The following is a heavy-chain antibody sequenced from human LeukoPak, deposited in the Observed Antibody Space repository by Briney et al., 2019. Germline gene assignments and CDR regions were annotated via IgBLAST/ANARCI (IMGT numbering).Heavy chain of an antibody. Sequence: ASVKVSCKASGGTFSSYTISWVRQAPGQGLEWMGRIIPILGIANYAQKFQGRVTITADKPTSTAYMELSGLRSEDTAVYYCASLVREIDYWGQGTLVTVSS. V-gene: IGHV1-69*02. CDR3: ASLVREIDY. CDR2: IIPILGIA. J-gene: IGHJ4*02. CDR1: GGTFSSYT. D-gene: IGHD1-26*01.